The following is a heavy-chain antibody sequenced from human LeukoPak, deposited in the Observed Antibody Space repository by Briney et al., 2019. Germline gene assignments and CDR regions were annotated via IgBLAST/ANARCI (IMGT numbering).Heavy chain of an antibody. D-gene: IGHD3-22*01. Sequence: GASVKVSCKASGYTFTGYAMHWVRQAPGQGLEWMGVINLDDGITSYAQKLQGRVTITRDTSTSTGYMELTSLRSEDTAVYYCGRDTLPPYGYDSRGALVYWGQGALVTVSS. J-gene: IGHJ4*02. V-gene: IGHV1-46*04. CDR2: INLDDGIT. CDR3: GRDTLPPYGYDSRGALVY. CDR1: GYTFTGYA.